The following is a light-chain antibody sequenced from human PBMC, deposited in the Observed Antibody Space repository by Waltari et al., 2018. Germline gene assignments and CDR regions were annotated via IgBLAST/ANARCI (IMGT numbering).Light chain of an antibody. J-gene: IGLJ3*02. CDR3: STWDDILGGPV. CDR2: SID. Sequence: QSVLTQPPSAFATPGPRVSFSSSVGRFNTGVNDTNWSQQLPGTAPKLLIHSIDQRPSGVPDRFSGSKSGTSASLAISGLQSEDEADYFCSTWDDILGGPVFGGGTKVTVL. CDR1: RFNTGVND. V-gene: IGLV1-44*01.